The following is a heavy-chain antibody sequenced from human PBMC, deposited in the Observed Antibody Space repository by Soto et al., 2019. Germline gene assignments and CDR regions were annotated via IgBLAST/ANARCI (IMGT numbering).Heavy chain of an antibody. CDR3: ANPIPKTGTTFGF. V-gene: IGHV3-23*01. D-gene: IGHD1-1*01. Sequence: GGSLRLSCAASGFTFSSYAMNWVRQAPGKGLEWVSIISAGGGTTFYADSMKGRFTISRDNSKDTLYLQINSLRAEDTAVYYCANPIPKTGTTFGFWGQGTLVTVSS. J-gene: IGHJ4*02. CDR1: GFTFSSYA. CDR2: ISAGGGTT.